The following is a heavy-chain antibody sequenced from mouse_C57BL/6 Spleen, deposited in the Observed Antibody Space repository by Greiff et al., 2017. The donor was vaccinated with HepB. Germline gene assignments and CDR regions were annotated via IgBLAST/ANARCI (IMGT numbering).Heavy chain of an antibody. CDR1: GYTFTDYY. D-gene: IGHD1-1*01. J-gene: IGHJ3*01. V-gene: IGHV1-75*01. CDR2: IFPGSGST. Sequence: QVQLQQSGPELVKPGASVKISCKASGYTFTDYYLNWVKQRPGQGLEWIGWIFPGSGSTYYNEKFKGKATLTVDKSSSTAYMLLSSLTSEDSAVYFCARSDYYGSSYWFAYWGQGTLVTVSA. CDR3: ARSDYYGSSYWFAY.